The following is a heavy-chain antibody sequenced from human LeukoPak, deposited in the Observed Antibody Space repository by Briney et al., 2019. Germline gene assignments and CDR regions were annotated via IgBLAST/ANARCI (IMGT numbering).Heavy chain of an antibody. Sequence: GGSLRLSCAASGFTFRDAWMTWVRQAPGKGLEWVSAISGSGGSTYYADSVKGRFTISRDNSKNTLYLQMNSLRAEDTAVYYCAKDRRLWFGEFFDYWGQGTLVTVSS. V-gene: IGHV3-23*01. CDR3: AKDRRLWFGEFFDY. D-gene: IGHD3-10*01. CDR1: GFTFRDA. J-gene: IGHJ4*02. CDR2: ISGSGGST.